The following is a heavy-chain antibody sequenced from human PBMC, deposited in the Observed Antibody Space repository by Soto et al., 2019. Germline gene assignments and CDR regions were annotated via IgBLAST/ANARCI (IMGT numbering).Heavy chain of an antibody. D-gene: IGHD3-9*01. Sequence: KGLEWVSSISSSSSYIYYADSVKGRFTISRDNAKNSLYLQMNSLRAEDTAVYYCARDRLGYFFFFQAEDGIRDVRSVSAFLLNRSSDL. CDR3: ARDRLGYFFFFQAEDGIRDVRSVSAFLLNRSSDL. V-gene: IGHV3-21*01. CDR2: ISSSSSYI. J-gene: IGHJ2*01.